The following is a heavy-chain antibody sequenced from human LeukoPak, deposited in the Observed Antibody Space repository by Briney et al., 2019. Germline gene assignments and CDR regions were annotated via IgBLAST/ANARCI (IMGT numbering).Heavy chain of an antibody. CDR1: GGSISSGRYY. D-gene: IGHD6-19*01. J-gene: IGHJ5*02. Sequence: SETLSLTRTVSGGSISSGRYYWNWIRQPAGKGLEWIGHIFTSGSTNYNPSLKSRVTISVDTSKNQLSLKLRSVTAADTAVYYCARDTKVAGFNWFDPWGQGTLVTVSS. CDR2: IFTSGST. V-gene: IGHV4-61*09. CDR3: ARDTKVAGFNWFDP.